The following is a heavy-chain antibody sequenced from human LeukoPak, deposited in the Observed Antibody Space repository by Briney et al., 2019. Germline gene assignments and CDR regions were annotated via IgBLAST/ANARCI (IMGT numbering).Heavy chain of an antibody. CDR2: ISTSGSPI. Sequence: GGSLRLSCAASGFTFSSYTMNWVRQAPGKGLEWVSFISTSGSPIYYADSVKGRFTISRDNAKNSLYLQMNSLRVEDTAVYHCARDHIWYFDLWGRGTLVTVSS. V-gene: IGHV3-48*01. J-gene: IGHJ2*01. CDR1: GFTFSSYT. CDR3: ARDHIWYFDL.